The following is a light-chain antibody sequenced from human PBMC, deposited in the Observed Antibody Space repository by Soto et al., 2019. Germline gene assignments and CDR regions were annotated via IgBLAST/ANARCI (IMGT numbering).Light chain of an antibody. CDR3: QQYGSSPT. CDR1: QSISSTS. Sequence: EIVLTQSPGTLSLSPGERATLSCRASQSISSTSLAWYQQKLGKAPRLLIYGASSRATGIPDRFSGSGSGTDFTLTISRLEPEDFALYYCQQYGSSPTFGQGTRLEIK. CDR2: GAS. V-gene: IGKV3-20*01. J-gene: IGKJ5*01.